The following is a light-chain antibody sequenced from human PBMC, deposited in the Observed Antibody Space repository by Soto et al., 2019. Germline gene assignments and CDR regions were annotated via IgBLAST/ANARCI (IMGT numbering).Light chain of an antibody. CDR3: MQALQTPFT. CDR2: LGS. V-gene: IGKV2-28*01. Sequence: DIVMTQSPLSLPVTPGEPASISCRSSQSLLHSNGYNYLDLYLQKPGQSPQLLIYLGSNRASGVPDRFSGSGSCTDCTLKISRVEAEDVGVYYCMQALQTPFTFGPGTKVDIK. CDR1: QSLLHSNGYNY. J-gene: IGKJ3*01.